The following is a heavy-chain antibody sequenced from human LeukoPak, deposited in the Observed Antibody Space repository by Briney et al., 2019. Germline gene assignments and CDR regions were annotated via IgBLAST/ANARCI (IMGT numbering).Heavy chain of an antibody. D-gene: IGHD6-19*01. J-gene: IGHJ5*02. CDR1: GGSISSYY. Sequence: SETLSLTCTVSGGSISSYYWSWIRRPPGKGLEWIAYISDIGSINYNPSLKSRVTISLDTSKNQFSLKLSSVTAADTAVYYCARQKAISGWYRGRFDPWGQGTLVTVSS. CDR3: ARQKAISGWYRGRFDP. V-gene: IGHV4-59*08. CDR2: ISDIGSI.